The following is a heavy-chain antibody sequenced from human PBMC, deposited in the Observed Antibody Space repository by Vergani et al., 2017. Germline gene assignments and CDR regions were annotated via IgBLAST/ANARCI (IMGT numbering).Heavy chain of an antibody. J-gene: IGHJ6*02. Sequence: VQLVESGGGLVKPGGSLRLSCAASGFTFSDFSMSWVRQAPGKGLEWVSYISTSGTSIHYADSVKGRFTFSRDNAKNSLYLQMNSLRAEDTAVYYCARETYSSSWPPSYGMDVWGQGTTVTVSS. D-gene: IGHD6-13*01. CDR2: ISTSGTSI. CDR3: ARETYSSSWPPSYGMDV. CDR1: GFTFSDFS. V-gene: IGHV3-11*04.